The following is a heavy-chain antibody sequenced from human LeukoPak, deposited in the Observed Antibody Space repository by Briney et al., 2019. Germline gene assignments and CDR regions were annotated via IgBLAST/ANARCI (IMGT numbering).Heavy chain of an antibody. CDR3: ARLTLGRGNYFDY. CDR2: IYYSGST. CDR1: GGSISSNSYY. J-gene: IGHJ4*02. Sequence: PSETLSLTCTVSGGSISSNSYYWGWIRQPPGKGLEWIGSIYYSGSTYYNPSLKSRVTISVGTSRNQFSLKLSSVTAADTAVYYCARLTLGRGNYFDYWGQGTLVTVSS. D-gene: IGHD3-10*01. V-gene: IGHV4-39*01.